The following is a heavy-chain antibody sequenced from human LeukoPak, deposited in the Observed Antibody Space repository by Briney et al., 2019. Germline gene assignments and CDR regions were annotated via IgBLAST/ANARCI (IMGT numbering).Heavy chain of an antibody. Sequence: GGSLRLSCAASGFTFSSYVMHWVRQAPGKGLEWVAIISYDGSNEYYADSVKGRFTISRDNSKNTLYLQMNSLRAADTAVYYCARDSAFDIWGQGTMVTVSS. J-gene: IGHJ3*02. V-gene: IGHV3-30*04. CDR3: ARDSAFDI. CDR1: GFTFSSYV. CDR2: ISYDGSNE.